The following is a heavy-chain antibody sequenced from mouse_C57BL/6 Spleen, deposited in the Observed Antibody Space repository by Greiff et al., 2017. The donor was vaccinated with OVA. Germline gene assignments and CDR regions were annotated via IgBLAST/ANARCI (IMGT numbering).Heavy chain of an antibody. CDR2: INPNNGGT. D-gene: IGHD2-1*01. J-gene: IGHJ4*01. CDR1: GYTFTDYN. V-gene: IGHV1-18*01. Sequence: VQLQQSGPELVKPGASVKIPCKASGYTFTDYNMDWVKQSHGKSLEWIGDINPNNGGTIYNQKFKGKATLTVDKSSSTAYMELRSLTSEDTAVYYCARMLLDYAMDYWGQGTSVTVSS. CDR3: ARMLLDYAMDY.